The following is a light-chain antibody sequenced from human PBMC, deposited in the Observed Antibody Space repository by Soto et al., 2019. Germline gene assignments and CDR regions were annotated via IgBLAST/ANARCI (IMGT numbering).Light chain of an antibody. Sequence: AIQLTQSPSSLSASVGDRVTITCRASQGISSALAWYQQKPGKAPTLLIYDASSLESGVPSRFSGSGSGTEFTITISSLQPEDFATYYCQQFNSYPLTFGGGTKVEIK. J-gene: IGKJ4*01. CDR3: QQFNSYPLT. V-gene: IGKV1-13*02. CDR1: QGISSA. CDR2: DAS.